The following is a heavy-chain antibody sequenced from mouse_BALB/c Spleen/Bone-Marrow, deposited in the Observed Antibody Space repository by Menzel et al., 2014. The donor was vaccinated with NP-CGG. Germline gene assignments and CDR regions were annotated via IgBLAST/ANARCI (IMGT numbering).Heavy chain of an antibody. J-gene: IGHJ4*01. V-gene: IGHV1-80*01. CDR2: IYPGDGDT. CDR1: GYAFSSYW. D-gene: IGHD1-1*01. CDR3: ARWITTVVAPYVMDY. Sequence: QVHVKQSGAELVRPGSSVKISCKAPGYAFSSYWMNWVKQRPGQGLEWIGQIYPGDGDTNYKGKFKGKATLTADKSSSTAYMQLSSLTSEDSAVYFCARWITTVVAPYVMDYWGQGTSVTVSS.